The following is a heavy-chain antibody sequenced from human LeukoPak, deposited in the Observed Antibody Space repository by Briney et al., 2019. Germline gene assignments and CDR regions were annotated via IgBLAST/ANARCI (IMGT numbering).Heavy chain of an antibody. CDR2: IWYDGSNK. V-gene: IGHV3-33*01. CDR1: GFTFSSYG. J-gene: IGHJ4*02. Sequence: GRSLRLSCAASGFTFSSYGMHWVRQAPGKGLEWVAVIWYDGSNKYYADSVKGRFTISRDNSKNTLYLQMNSLRAEDTAVYYCARADTVDDYGDYGGDYWGQGTLVTVSS. CDR3: ARADTVDDYGDYGGDY. D-gene: IGHD4-17*01.